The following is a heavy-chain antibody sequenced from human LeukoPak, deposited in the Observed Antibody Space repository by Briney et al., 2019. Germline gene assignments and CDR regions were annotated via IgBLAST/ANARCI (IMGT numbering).Heavy chain of an antibody. V-gene: IGHV3-53*05. Sequence: PGGSLRLSCAASGFIVSSNYMSWVRQAPGKGLEWVSVMYSDGSTYYADSVKGRFTVSRDNSKNTLYLQMNNLRSEDTAVYYCARAWDGYSYGYVSLLYYYYYGMDVWGQGTTVTVSS. D-gene: IGHD5-18*01. CDR1: GFIVSSNY. CDR2: MYSDGST. J-gene: IGHJ6*02. CDR3: ARAWDGYSYGYVSLLYYYYYGMDV.